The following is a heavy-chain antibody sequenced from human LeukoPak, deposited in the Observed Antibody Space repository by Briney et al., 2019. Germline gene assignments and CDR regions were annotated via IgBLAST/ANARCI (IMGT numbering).Heavy chain of an antibody. CDR1: GFTFSRYG. CDR3: AKGDYCSSTSCPLGWFDP. Sequence: GGSLRLSCAASGFTFSRYGMHWVRQAPGKGLEWVAVISYDGSNRYYGDSVKGRFTISRDNSKNTLYLQMNSLRAEDTAVYFCAKGDYCSSTSCPLGWFDPWGQGTLVTVSS. V-gene: IGHV3-30*18. J-gene: IGHJ5*02. D-gene: IGHD2-2*01. CDR2: ISYDGSNR.